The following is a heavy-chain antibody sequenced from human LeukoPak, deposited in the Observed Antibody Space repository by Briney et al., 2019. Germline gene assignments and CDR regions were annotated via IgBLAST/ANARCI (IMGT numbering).Heavy chain of an antibody. J-gene: IGHJ4*02. CDR3: ANWPPGTIFR. D-gene: IGHD3-3*01. V-gene: IGHV4-34*01. CDR2: INHSGST. Sequence: SETLSLTCAVYGGSFSGYYWSWIRQPPGKGLEWIGEINHSGSTNYNPSLKSRVTISVDTSKNQFSLKLSSVTAADTAVYYCANWPPGTIFRWGQGTLVTVSS. CDR1: GGSFSGYY.